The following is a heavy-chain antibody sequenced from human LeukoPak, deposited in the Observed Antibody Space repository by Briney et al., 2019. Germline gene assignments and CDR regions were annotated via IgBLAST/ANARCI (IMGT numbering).Heavy chain of an antibody. CDR1: GFTFTSTA. Sequence: ASVKVSCKASGFTFTSTAVQWVRQARGQRLEWIGWILVGSGNTNYAQMFQERVTLTWDVSTSTAYMVLSSLRSEDTAIYYCALDPPYTSSSAWWGQGTLVTVSS. CDR3: ALDPPYTSSSAW. J-gene: IGHJ4*02. V-gene: IGHV1-58*01. CDR2: ILVGSGNT. D-gene: IGHD2-2*01.